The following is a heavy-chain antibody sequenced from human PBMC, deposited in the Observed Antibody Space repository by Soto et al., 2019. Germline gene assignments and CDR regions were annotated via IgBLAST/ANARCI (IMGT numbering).Heavy chain of an antibody. D-gene: IGHD6-19*01. CDR2: IYSGGST. CDR3: ARDRIAVAGNPEYFQH. V-gene: IGHV3-66*01. Sequence: GGSLRLSCAASGFTFSSYGMHWVRQAPGKGLEWVSVIYSGGSTYYADSVKGRFTISRDNSKNTLYLQMNSLRAEDTAVYYCARDRIAVAGNPEYFQHWGQGTLVTVSS. CDR1: GFTFSSYG. J-gene: IGHJ1*01.